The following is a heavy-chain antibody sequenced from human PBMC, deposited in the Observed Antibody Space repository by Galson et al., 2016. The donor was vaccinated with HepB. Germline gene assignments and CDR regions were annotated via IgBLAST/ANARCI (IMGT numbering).Heavy chain of an antibody. CDR1: GFTFSDYS. V-gene: IGHV3-48*02. Sequence: SLRLSCAASGFTFSDYSMHWVRLAPGKGLQWVSKISSTSTSISYSDSVRGRFTISRDNARNSLDLQMNSLRDEDTAVYYCAIEKPTYSGRPYYFDSWGQGTLVTVSS. D-gene: IGHD6-13*01. J-gene: IGHJ4*02. CDR2: ISSTSTSI. CDR3: AIEKPTYSGRPYYFDS.